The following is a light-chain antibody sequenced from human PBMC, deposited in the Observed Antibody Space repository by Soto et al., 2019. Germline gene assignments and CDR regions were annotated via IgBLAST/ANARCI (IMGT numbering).Light chain of an antibody. V-gene: IGKV3-20*01. CDR3: QQFGSYPLT. CDR1: QSVRNNY. J-gene: IGKJ4*01. CDR2: GAS. Sequence: EIVLTLSPGTLSLSPGERATLSCRASQSVRNNYLAWYQQKPGQAPRFLIYGASARATGIPDRFSGGGSGTDFTLTISRLEPEDFAVYYCQQFGSYPLTFGGGTKVDIK.